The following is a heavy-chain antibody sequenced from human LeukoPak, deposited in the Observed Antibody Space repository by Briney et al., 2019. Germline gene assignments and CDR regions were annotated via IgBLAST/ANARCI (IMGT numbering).Heavy chain of an antibody. J-gene: IGHJ4*02. Sequence: PGGSLRLSCAASGFTFSSYAMNWVRQAPGKGLEWVSSISSSSSYIYYADSVKGRFTISRDNAKNSLYLQMNSLRAEDTAVYYCARVRYGDSPFDYWGQGTLVTVSS. V-gene: IGHV3-21*01. D-gene: IGHD4-17*01. CDR2: ISSSSSYI. CDR3: ARVRYGDSPFDY. CDR1: GFTFSSYA.